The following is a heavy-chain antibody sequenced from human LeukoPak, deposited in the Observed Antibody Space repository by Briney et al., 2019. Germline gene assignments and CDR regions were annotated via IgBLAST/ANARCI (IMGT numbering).Heavy chain of an antibody. CDR2: IIPVFGTA. J-gene: IGHJ6*03. CDR3: AINQAGYCGGGSCYRHEFYYMDV. V-gene: IGHV1-69*06. D-gene: IGHD2-15*01. Sequence: LVKVSCKASGYTFTSYGISWVRQAPGQGLEWMGGIIPVFGTANYAEKFQDRVTITADKSTSTAYMELSSLRSEDTATYYCAINQAGYCGGGSCYRHEFYYMDVWGKGTSVTVSS. CDR1: GYTFTSYG.